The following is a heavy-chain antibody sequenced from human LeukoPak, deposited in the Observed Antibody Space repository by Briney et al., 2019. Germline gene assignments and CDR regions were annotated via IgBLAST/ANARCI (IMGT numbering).Heavy chain of an antibody. D-gene: IGHD2-8*02. Sequence: AGGSLRLSCAASGFAFSSYSMNWVRQAPGKGLEWVSYIGRSNAIYYADSVKGRFTISRDNAKNSLFLQMDSLRAEDTAVYYCARDWSWTSDIWGQGTMVTVSS. V-gene: IGHV3-48*01. CDR1: GFAFSSYS. CDR2: IGRSNAI. J-gene: IGHJ3*02. CDR3: ARDWSWTSDI.